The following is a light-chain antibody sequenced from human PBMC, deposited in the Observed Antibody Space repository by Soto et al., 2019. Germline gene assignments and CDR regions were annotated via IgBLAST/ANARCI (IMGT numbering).Light chain of an antibody. Sequence: DIQMTQSPSTLSASVVDRVTITCRASQSITVWLAWYQQKPGKAPKLLIHKASSLESRVPSRFSGSGSGTEITLTISSLQPDDFATYYCQQYNSYPLNCGGGTKGDIK. V-gene: IGKV1-5*03. J-gene: IGKJ4*01. CDR1: QSITVW. CDR2: KAS. CDR3: QQYNSYPLN.